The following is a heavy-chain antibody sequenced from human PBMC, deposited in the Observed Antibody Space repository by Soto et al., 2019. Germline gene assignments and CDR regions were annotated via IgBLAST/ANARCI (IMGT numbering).Heavy chain of an antibody. CDR1: GGSVSSSHYY. D-gene: IGHD6-6*01. Sequence: PSETLSLTCTVSGGSVSSSHYYWSWIRQPPGKGLEWIGYIYYSGSTNYNPSLKSRVTISVDMSKNQFSLKLSSVTAADTAVYYCATGFEYSRSRGVYFDYWGQGTLVTVSS. J-gene: IGHJ4*02. V-gene: IGHV4-61*01. CDR2: IYYSGST. CDR3: ATGFEYSRSRGVYFDY.